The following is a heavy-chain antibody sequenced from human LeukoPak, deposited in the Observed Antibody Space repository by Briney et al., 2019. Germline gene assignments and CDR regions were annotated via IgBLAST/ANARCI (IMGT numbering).Heavy chain of an antibody. CDR1: GGTFSSYA. J-gene: IGHJ5*02. V-gene: IGHV1-69*13. CDR2: IIPIFGTA. Sequence: ASVKVSCKASGGTFSSYAISWVRQAPGQGLEWMGGIIPIFGTANYAQKFQGRVTITADESTSTAYMELSSLRSEDTAVYYCAREEVDGSNWFDPWGQGALVTVSP. CDR3: AREEVDGSNWFDP. D-gene: IGHD2-15*01.